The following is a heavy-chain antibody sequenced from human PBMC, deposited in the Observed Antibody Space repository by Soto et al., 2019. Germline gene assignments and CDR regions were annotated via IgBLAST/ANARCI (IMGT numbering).Heavy chain of an antibody. CDR3: WRDVHLQLLAF. J-gene: IGHJ5*01. CDR2: INNDGSST. CDR1: GFTFSRYW. Sequence: PGGSLRHSCAASGFTFSRYWMHWVRQAPGKGLVWVSRINNDGSSTSYADSVKGRFTMSRDNAQNTLYLQMNSLRAEDTAVYYCWRDVHLQLLAFWGQGSLDTVSS. V-gene: IGHV3-74*01. D-gene: IGHD5-18*01.